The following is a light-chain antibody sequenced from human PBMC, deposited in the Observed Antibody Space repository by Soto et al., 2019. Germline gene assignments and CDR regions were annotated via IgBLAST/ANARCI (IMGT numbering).Light chain of an antibody. CDR2: DVS. CDR1: SSKW. CDR3: QHTTDFT. J-gene: IGKJ2*01. V-gene: IGKV1-5*01. Sequence: DIQMTQSPSTLAASVGDTVTMTCRSSSKWLAWYQKKPGKAPKLLIYDVSNLERGVPPRFSGSTSGAEATLTITGLQPDDLGTYYCQHTTDFTVGQGTKVDI.